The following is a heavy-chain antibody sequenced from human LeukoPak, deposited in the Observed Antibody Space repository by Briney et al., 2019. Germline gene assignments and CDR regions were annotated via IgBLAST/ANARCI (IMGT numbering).Heavy chain of an antibody. J-gene: IGHJ4*02. CDR1: GFTFSSYA. CDR2: ISSNGGRT. D-gene: IGHD5-18*01. V-gene: IGHV3-64D*09. CDR3: VKGFDTAMAYFDY. Sequence: GGSLRLSCSTSGFTFSSYAMHWVRQAPGKGLEYVSSISSNGGRTYYADSVKGRFTISRDNSKNTLYLQMSSLRAEDTAVYYCVKGFDTAMAYFDYWGQGTLVTVSS.